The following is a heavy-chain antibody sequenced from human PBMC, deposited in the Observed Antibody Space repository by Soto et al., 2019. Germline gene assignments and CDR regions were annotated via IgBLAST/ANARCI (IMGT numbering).Heavy chain of an antibody. CDR2: IYYTGST. CDR3: ARGGGNTVIDDPFDI. D-gene: IGHD2-21*01. CDR1: GGSTSSGSYY. J-gene: IGHJ3*02. Sequence: PSETLSLTCTVSGGSTSSGSYYWSWIRQHPGKGLEWIGCIYYTGSTYYNSSLKSRVTISLDTSKNQVSLRLSSVTAADTAVYYCARGGGNTVIDDPFDIWGQGTMVTVSS. V-gene: IGHV4-31*03.